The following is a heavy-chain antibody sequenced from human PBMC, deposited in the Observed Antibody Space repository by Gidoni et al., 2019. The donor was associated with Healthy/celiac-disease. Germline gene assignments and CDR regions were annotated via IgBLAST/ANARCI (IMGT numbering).Heavy chain of an antibody. CDR1: GFSLSTSGVR. J-gene: IGHJ6*02. CDR2: IYWDNGK. V-gene: IGHV2-5*02. Sequence: QITLKESGPTLVKPTQTLTLTCTFSGFSLSTSGVRVGWIRQPPGKALEWLALIYWDNGKHYSPSLMSRLTITKDTSKNQVVLTMTSMDPVDTGTYYCAQGGTSGYYSGFYGMDIWGQGTTVTVSS. CDR3: AQGGTSGYYSGFYGMDI. D-gene: IGHD3-22*01.